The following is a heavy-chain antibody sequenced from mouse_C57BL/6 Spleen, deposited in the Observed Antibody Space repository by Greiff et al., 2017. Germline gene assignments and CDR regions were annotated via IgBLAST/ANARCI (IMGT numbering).Heavy chain of an antibody. CDR1: GFSLSTFGMG. V-gene: IGHV8-8*01. CDR3: GRIPSPGSIAVDY. J-gene: IGHJ2*01. CDR2: IWWDDDK. D-gene: IGHD1-1*01. Sequence: QVQLKEPGPGILQPSQTLSLSCSFSGFSLSTFGMGVGWIRQPSGKGLEWLAHIWWDDDKYYNPALQSQLSISKDTSKNQVFLKIANVDTADTATYYCGRIPSPGSIAVDYWGQGTTLTVSS.